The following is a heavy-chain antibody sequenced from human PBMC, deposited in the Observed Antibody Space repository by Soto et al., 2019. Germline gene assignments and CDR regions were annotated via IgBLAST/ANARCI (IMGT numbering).Heavy chain of an antibody. D-gene: IGHD3-22*01. CDR1: GFTFSSYA. J-gene: IGHJ4*02. CDR2: ISGSGGST. CDR3: AKDPAPEYYYDSSGPFDY. V-gene: IGHV3-23*01. Sequence: PGGSLRLSCAASGFTFSSYAMSWVRQAPGKGLEWVSAISGSGGSTYYADSVKGRFTISRDNSKNTLYLQMNSLRAEDTAVYYCAKDPAPEYYYDSSGPFDYWSQGTLVTVSS.